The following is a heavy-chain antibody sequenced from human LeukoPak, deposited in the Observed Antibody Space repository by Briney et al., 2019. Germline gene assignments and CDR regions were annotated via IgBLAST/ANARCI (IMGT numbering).Heavy chain of an antibody. J-gene: IGHJ4*02. V-gene: IGHV4-39*07. Sequence: SETLSLTCTVSGGSISSSSYYWGWIRQPPGKGLEGIGSIYYSGSTNYNPSLKSRVTISVDTSKNQFSLKLSSVTAADTAVYYCARAGRFSSSWPFDYWGQGTLVTVSS. D-gene: IGHD6-13*01. CDR1: GGSISSSSYY. CDR3: ARAGRFSSSWPFDY. CDR2: IYYSGST.